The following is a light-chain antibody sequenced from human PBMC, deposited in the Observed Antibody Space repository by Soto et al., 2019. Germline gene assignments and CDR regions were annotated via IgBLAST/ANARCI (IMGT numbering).Light chain of an antibody. Sequence: QSVLTQPRSVSGSPGQSVTISCTGTSSDVGGYSYVSWFQQHPGKAPKLMIYDVSKRPSGVPDRFSGSKSANTASLTISGLQAEDEADYYCCSFAGSYTLYVFGTGSKVTVL. CDR1: SSDVGGYSY. J-gene: IGLJ1*01. V-gene: IGLV2-11*01. CDR2: DVS. CDR3: CSFAGSYTLYV.